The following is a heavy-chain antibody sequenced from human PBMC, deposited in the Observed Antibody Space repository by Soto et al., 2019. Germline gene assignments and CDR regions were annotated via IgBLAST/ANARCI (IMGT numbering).Heavy chain of an antibody. D-gene: IGHD2-15*01. Sequence: SETLSLTCAVYGGSFSGYYWSWIRQPPGKGLKRIGEINHSGSTNYNPSLKSRVTISVDTSKNQFSLKLSSVTAADTAVYYCARVAHCSGGSCYSEMDYYYGMDVWGQGTTVTVSS. J-gene: IGHJ6*02. CDR3: ARVAHCSGGSCYSEMDYYYGMDV. V-gene: IGHV4-34*01. CDR2: INHSGST. CDR1: GGSFSGYY.